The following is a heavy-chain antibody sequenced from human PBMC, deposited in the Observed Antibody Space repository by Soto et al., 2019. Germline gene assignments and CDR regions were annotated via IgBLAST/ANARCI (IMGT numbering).Heavy chain of an antibody. CDR1: AGPPPIGGYY. CDR2: IYYSRTT. CDR3: ARATLVGANFDAFDI. Sequence: SEKRCVSTTFSAGPPPIGGYYWTGIRQHPGKCLEWIGYIYYSRTTYYNPSLKSRFTISVDTSKNQFSLKLSSVTAADTAVYYCARATLVGANFDAFDIWGQGTMVT. D-gene: IGHD1-26*01. J-gene: IGHJ3*02. V-gene: IGHV4-31*03.